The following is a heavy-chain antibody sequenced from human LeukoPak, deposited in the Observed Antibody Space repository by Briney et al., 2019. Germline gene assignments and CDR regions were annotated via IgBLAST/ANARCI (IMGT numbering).Heavy chain of an antibody. CDR1: GFTVSSNY. J-gene: IGHJ3*02. V-gene: IGHV3-53*01. CDR3: ARDAALPGSDDAFDI. Sequence: PGGSLRLSCAASGFTVSSNYMSWVRQAPGKGLEWVSVIYSGGSTYYADSVKGRFTISRDNSKNTLYLQMNSLRAEDTAVYYCARDAALPGSDDAFDIWGQGTMVTASS. D-gene: IGHD3-10*01. CDR2: IYSGGST.